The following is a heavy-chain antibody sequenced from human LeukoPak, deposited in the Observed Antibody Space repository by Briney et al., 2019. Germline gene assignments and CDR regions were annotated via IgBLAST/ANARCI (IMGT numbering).Heavy chain of an antibody. CDR1: GFTFSSYS. J-gene: IGHJ4*02. Sequence: GGSLRLSCAASGFTFSSYSMNWVRQAPGKGLEWVSVIYSGGSTYYADSVKGRFTISRDNSKNTLYLQMNSLRAEDTAVYYCARGVVTVWYYFDYWGQGTLVTVSS. D-gene: IGHD3-10*01. V-gene: IGHV3-53*01. CDR2: IYSGGST. CDR3: ARGVVTVWYYFDY.